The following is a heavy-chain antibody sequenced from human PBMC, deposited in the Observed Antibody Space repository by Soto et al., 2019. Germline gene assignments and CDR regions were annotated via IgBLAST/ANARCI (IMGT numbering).Heavy chain of an antibody. D-gene: IGHD1-26*01. CDR2: IYYSGST. V-gene: IGHV4-31*03. CDR1: GGSISSGGYY. CDR3: ARAVYSGSYCDY. Sequence: QVQLQESGPGLVKPSQTLSLTCTVSGGSISSGGYYWSWIRQHPGKGLEWIGYIYYSGSTYYNPSLTSRVTISVDTSKNPFALQLSSVTAADTAVYYCARAVYSGSYCDYWGQGTLVTVSS. J-gene: IGHJ4*02.